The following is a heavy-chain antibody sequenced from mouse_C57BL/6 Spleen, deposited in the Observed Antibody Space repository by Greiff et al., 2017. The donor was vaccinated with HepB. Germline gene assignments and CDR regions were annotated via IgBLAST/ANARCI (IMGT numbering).Heavy chain of an antibody. CDR2: INYDGSST. CDR1: GFTFSDYY. V-gene: IGHV5-16*01. D-gene: IGHD3-2*02. CDR3: ARDRDSSGYNYAMDY. J-gene: IGHJ4*01. Sequence: EVMLVESEGGLVQPGSSMKLSCTASGFTFSDYYMAWVRQVPEKGLEWVANINYDGSSTYYLDSLKSRFIISRDNAKNILYLQMSSLKSEDTATYYCARDRDSSGYNYAMDYWGQGTSVTVSS.